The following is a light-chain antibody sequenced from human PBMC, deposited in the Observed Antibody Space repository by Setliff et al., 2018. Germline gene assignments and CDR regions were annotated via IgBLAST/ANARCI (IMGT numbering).Light chain of an antibody. Sequence: QSALAQPRSVSGSPGQSVTISCTGTSSDVGGYNYVSWYQQHPGKAPKLMIYDVSKRPSGVPDRLSGSKSGNTASLTISGLQAEDEADYYCCSYAGSYTYVFGTGTKGTV. CDR2: DVS. V-gene: IGLV2-11*01. CDR3: CSYAGSYTYV. J-gene: IGLJ1*01. CDR1: SSDVGGYNY.